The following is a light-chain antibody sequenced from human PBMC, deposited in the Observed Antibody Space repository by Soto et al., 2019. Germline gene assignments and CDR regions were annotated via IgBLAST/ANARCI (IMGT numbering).Light chain of an antibody. J-gene: IGKJ3*01. Sequence: EIVLTQSPGSLSLSPGESATLSCRASQSVTRTYLAWYQQRPGQAPRLLIYAASSRATGIPDRFSGSGSGTDFTLNISRLEPDDFAIYYCQQSSRSHFAFGPGTKLDIK. V-gene: IGKV3-20*01. CDR3: QQSSRSHFA. CDR2: AAS. CDR1: QSVTRTY.